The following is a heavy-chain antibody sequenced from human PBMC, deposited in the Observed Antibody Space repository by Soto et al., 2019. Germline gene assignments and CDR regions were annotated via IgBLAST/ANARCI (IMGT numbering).Heavy chain of an antibody. V-gene: IGHV3-49*04. CDR3: TRDRYYDSSGPDY. D-gene: IGHD3-22*01. Sequence: PGGSLRLSCTASGFTFGDYAMSWVRQAPGKGLEWVGFIRSKAYGGTTEYAASVKGRFTISRDDSKSIAYLQMNSLKTGDTAVYYCTRDRYYDSSGPDYWGQGTLVTVSS. J-gene: IGHJ4*02. CDR2: IRSKAYGGTT. CDR1: GFTFGDYA.